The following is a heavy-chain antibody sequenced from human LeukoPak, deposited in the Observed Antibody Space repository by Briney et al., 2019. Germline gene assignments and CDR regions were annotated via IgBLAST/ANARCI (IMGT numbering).Heavy chain of an antibody. D-gene: IGHD6-19*01. CDR3: ARETYSSGWYFDY. CDR2: IYTSGST. J-gene: IGHJ4*02. CDR1: GGSISSYT. V-gene: IGHV4-4*07. Sequence: SETLSLTCTVSGGSISSYTWSWIRQPAGKGLEWIGRIYTSGSTDYNPPLKSRVTMSVDTSKNQFSLKLSSVIAADTAVYYCARETYSSGWYFDYCGQGTLVTVSS.